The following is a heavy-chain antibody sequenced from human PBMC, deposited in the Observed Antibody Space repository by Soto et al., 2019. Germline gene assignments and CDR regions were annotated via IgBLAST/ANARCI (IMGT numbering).Heavy chain of an antibody. J-gene: IGHJ5*02. CDR1: GGSISSSSYY. V-gene: IGHV4-39*07. Sequence: SETLSLTCTVSGGSISSSSYYWGWIRQPPGKGLEWIGSIYYSGSTYYNPSLKSRVTISVDTPKNQFSLKLSSVTAADTAVYYCARGRKGYSGYDPWFDPWGQGTLVTVSS. CDR2: IYYSGST. CDR3: ARGRKGYSGYDPWFDP. D-gene: IGHD5-12*01.